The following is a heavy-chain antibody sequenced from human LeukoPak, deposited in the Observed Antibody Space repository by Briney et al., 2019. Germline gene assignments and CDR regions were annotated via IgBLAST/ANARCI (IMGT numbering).Heavy chain of an antibody. Sequence: GGSLRLSCAVSGFTLDDYAMQWVRRAPGKGREWVLGISWSSGSIGYADSVRGRFTISRDNAKNSLYLQMNSLRAEDMALYYCAKDVHSSGHDCAFDIWGQGTMVTVSS. J-gene: IGHJ3*02. CDR2: ISWSSGSI. D-gene: IGHD3-22*01. CDR1: GFTLDDYA. CDR3: AKDVHSSGHDCAFDI. V-gene: IGHV3-9*03.